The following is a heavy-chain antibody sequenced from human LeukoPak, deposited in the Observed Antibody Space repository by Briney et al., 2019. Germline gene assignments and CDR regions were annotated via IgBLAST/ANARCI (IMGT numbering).Heavy chain of an antibody. Sequence: PGGSLRLSCAASGFTVSSNYMSWVRQAPGKGLEWVSVIYSGGSTYYADSVKGRFTISRDNSKNTLYLQMNSLRAEDTAVYYCVREHSGYDFPGRDYYYMDVWGKGTTVTVSS. CDR2: IYSGGST. CDR3: VREHSGYDFPGRDYYYMDV. CDR1: GFTVSSNY. D-gene: IGHD5-12*01. V-gene: IGHV3-66*01. J-gene: IGHJ6*03.